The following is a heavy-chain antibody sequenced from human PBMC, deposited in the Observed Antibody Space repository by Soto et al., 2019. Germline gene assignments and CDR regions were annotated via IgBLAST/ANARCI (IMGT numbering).Heavy chain of an antibody. CDR2: IWYDGNTK. J-gene: IGHJ4*02. CDR1: GFLFNNYG. CDR3: AKETLGGGSYDYGDH. D-gene: IGHD1-26*01. V-gene: IGHV3-33*06. Sequence: PVGSLRLSCEASGFLFNNYGMHWARQAPGKGLEWVAVIWYDGNTKYYSDAVKGRFTISRDNSKNTVYLQMNSLRVDDTAMYYCAKETLGGGSYDYGDHWGQGTLVTVS.